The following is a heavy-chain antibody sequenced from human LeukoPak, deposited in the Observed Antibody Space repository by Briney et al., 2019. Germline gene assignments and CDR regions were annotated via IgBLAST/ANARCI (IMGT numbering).Heavy chain of an antibody. CDR1: GYTFTSYG. V-gene: IGHV1-18*01. Sequence: GASVKVSCKASGYTFTSYGISWVRQAPGQGLEWMGWISAYNGNTNYAQELQGRVTMTTDTSTSTAYMELRSLRSDDTAVYYCARDGSGSYFEGYWFDPWGQGTLVTVSS. CDR2: ISAYNGNT. J-gene: IGHJ5*02. CDR3: ARDGSGSYFEGYWFDP. D-gene: IGHD1-26*01.